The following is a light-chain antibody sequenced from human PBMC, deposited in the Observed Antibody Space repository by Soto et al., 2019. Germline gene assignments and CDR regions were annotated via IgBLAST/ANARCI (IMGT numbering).Light chain of an antibody. CDR2: KAS. V-gene: IGKV1-5*03. CDR1: QNINTW. CDR3: RQYNTYPLT. J-gene: IGKJ4*01. Sequence: DIQMTQSPSTLSASVGDRVTITCRASQNINTWLAWYQQKPGKAPKLLIYKASSLKSGVPSRFSGSGSGTEFTLTINSLQPEDFATYYCRQYNTYPLTFGGGTKVEIK.